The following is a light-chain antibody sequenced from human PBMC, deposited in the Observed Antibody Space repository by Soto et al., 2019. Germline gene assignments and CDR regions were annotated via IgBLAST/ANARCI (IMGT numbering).Light chain of an antibody. V-gene: IGKV3-15*01. CDR2: GAS. CDR1: QSVSSN. CDR3: QQYNNWPPEYT. J-gene: IGKJ2*01. Sequence: EIVMTQSPATLSVYPGERATLSCRASQSVSSNLAWYQQKPGQAPRLLIYGASTRATGIPARFSGSGSGTEFTLTISSLQSEDFAVYYCQQYNNWPPEYTFGQGTELEIK.